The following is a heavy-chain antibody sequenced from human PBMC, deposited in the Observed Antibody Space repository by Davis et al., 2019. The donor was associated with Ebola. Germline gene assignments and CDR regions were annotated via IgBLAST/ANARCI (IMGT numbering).Heavy chain of an antibody. CDR1: GGSISSYY. Sequence: MPSETLSLTCTVSGGSISSYYWSWIRQPPGKGLEWIGYIYYSGSTYYNPSLKSRVTISVDTSKNQFSLKLSSVTAADTAVYYCAKAAMVGLHDAFDIWGQGTMVTVSS. V-gene: IGHV4-59*04. CDR2: IYYSGST. CDR3: AKAAMVGLHDAFDI. D-gene: IGHD5-18*01. J-gene: IGHJ3*02.